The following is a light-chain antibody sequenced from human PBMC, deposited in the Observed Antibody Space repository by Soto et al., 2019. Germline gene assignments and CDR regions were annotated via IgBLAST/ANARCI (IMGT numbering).Light chain of an antibody. CDR2: DNN. CDR1: RSNIGNNY. J-gene: IGLJ2*01. V-gene: IGLV1-51*01. CDR3: GAWDSSLSAVV. Sequence: QSVVTQPPSVSAAPGQKVTISCSGSRSNIGNNYVSWYQQLPGTAPKLLIYDNNRRPSRIPDRVSGSKSGTSATLDITGLQTGDEADYYCGAWDSSLSAVVFGGGTKLTVL.